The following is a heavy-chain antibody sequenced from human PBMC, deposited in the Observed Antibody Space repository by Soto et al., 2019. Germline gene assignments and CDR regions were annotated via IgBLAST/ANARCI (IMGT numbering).Heavy chain of an antibody. J-gene: IGHJ6*02. D-gene: IGHD4-17*01. CDR2: MNPNSGNT. V-gene: IGHV1-8*01. CDR1: GYTFTSYD. CDR3: VGGGVTTGRDYGIDV. Sequence: QVQLVQSGAEVKKPGASVKVSCKASGYTFTSYDINWVRQATGQGLEWRGWMNPNSGNTGYAQKFQGRVTMTRNNSISTAYMERSSLRSEDTAVYYCVGGGVTTGRDYGIDVWGPGTTVTVSS.